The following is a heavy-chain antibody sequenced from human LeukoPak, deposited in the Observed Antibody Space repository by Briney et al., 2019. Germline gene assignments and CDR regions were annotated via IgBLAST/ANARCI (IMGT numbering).Heavy chain of an antibody. CDR2: IYTSGST. CDR3: ARDRGLYSNYPVMIDP. D-gene: IGHD4-11*01. J-gene: IGHJ5*02. V-gene: IGHV4-61*02. Sequence: SETLSLTCTVSGGSISSGSYYWSWIRRPAGKGLEWIGRIYTSGSTNYNPSLKSRVTISVDTSKNQFSLKLSSVTAADTAVYYCARDRGLYSNYPVMIDPWGQGTLVTVSS. CDR1: GGSISSGSYY.